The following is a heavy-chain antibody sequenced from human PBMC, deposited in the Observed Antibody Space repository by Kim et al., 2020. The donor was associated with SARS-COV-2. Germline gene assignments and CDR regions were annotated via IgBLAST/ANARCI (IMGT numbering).Heavy chain of an antibody. CDR1: GFTFNFFA. CDR3: ATDRRSDTADYIEH. Sequence: GGSLRLSCAASGFTFNFFAMTWVRQAPGKGLEWVSLISGSGGRTYYADSVKGRFTISRDNSKNTVNLQMNNLRVEDTAVYYCATDRRSDTADYIEHWSQGILVTVAS. J-gene: IGHJ1*01. CDR2: ISGSGGRT. V-gene: IGHV3-23*01. D-gene: IGHD1-26*01.